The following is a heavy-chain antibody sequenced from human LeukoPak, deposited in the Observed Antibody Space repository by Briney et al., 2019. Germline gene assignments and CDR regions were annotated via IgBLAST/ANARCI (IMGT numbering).Heavy chain of an antibody. D-gene: IGHD3/OR15-3a*01. CDR1: GGTFNSYA. CDR3: ARDFSWTGDYYYYGMDV. CDR2: IIPILGIA. J-gene: IGHJ6*02. Sequence: GASVKVSCKASGGTFNSYAISWVRQAPGQGLEWMGRIIPILGIANYAQKFQGRVTITADKSTSTAYMELSSLRSEDTAVYYCARDFSWTGDYYYYGMDVWGQGTTVTVSS. V-gene: IGHV1-69*04.